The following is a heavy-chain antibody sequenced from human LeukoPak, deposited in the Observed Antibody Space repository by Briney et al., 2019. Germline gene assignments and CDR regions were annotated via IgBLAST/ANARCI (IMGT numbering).Heavy chain of an antibody. CDR2: IYYSGST. CDR3: ARGRGSGYDFWESKSGFDY. CDR1: GGSISSSSYY. V-gene: IGHV4-39*07. D-gene: IGHD5-12*01. J-gene: IGHJ4*02. Sequence: PSETLSLTCTVSGGSISSSSYYWGWIRQPPGKGLEWIGSIYYSGSTYYNPSLKSRVTISVDTSKNQFSLKLSSVTAADTAVYYCARGRGSGYDFWESKSGFDYWGQGTLVTVSS.